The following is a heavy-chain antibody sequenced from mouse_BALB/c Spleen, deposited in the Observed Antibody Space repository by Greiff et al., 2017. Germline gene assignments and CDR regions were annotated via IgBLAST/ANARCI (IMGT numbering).Heavy chain of an antibody. CDR3: AREPTTATAWFAY. Sequence: VQLQQSGAELVRPGSSVKISCKASGYAFSSYWMNWVKQRPGQGFEWIGQIYPGDGDTNYNGKFKGKATLTADKSSSTAYMQLSSLTSEDSAVYFCAREPTTATAWFAYWGQGTLVTVSA. D-gene: IGHD1-2*01. CDR2: IYPGDGDT. CDR1: GYAFSSYW. V-gene: IGHV1-80*01. J-gene: IGHJ3*01.